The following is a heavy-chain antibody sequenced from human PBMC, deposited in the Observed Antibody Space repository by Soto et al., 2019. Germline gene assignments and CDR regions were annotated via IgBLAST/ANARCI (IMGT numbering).Heavy chain of an antibody. D-gene: IGHD6-13*01. Sequence: SETLSLTCTVSGGSTSSCGYYWSWIRQHPGKGMEWIGYIYYSGSTYYNPSLKSRVTISVDTSKNQFSLKLSSVTAANTAVYYCARTPVPDIAAAGRNLFDPWGRGTRVTVSS. J-gene: IGHJ5*02. CDR3: ARTPVPDIAAAGRNLFDP. CDR2: IYYSGST. V-gene: IGHV4-31*03. CDR1: GGSTSSCGYY.